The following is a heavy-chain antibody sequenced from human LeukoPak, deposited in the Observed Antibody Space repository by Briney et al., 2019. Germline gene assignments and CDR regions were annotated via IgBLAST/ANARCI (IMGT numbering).Heavy chain of an antibody. D-gene: IGHD2-15*01. Sequence: RPSETLSLTCTVSGGSIGSSSYYWGWIRQPPGKGLEWIGYIYYSGSTNYNPSLKSRVTISVDTSKNQFSLKLSSVTAADTAVYYCARPYCSGGSCYSGAFDIWGQGTMVTVSS. V-gene: IGHV4-61*05. CDR2: IYYSGST. J-gene: IGHJ3*02. CDR3: ARPYCSGGSCYSGAFDI. CDR1: GGSIGSSSYY.